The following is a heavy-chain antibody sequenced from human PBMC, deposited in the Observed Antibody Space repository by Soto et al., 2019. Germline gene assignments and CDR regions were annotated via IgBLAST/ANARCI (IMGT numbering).Heavy chain of an antibody. CDR1: GYTFTTFW. J-gene: IGHJ4*02. CDR2: IYPGDSDT. Sequence: TGESLKISCKGSGYTFTTFWIAWVRQMPGKGLEWMGIIYPGDSDTRYGPSFQGQVTISADKSINTAYLQWSSLRASDTALYFCARLPKGIINHYYFDFWGQGTPVTVSS. V-gene: IGHV5-51*01. CDR3: ARLPKGIINHYYFDF. D-gene: IGHD3-10*01.